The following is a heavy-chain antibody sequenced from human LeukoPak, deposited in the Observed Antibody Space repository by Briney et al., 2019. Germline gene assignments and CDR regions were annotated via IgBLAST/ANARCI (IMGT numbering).Heavy chain of an antibody. J-gene: IGHJ4*02. Sequence: ASVKVSCKASGGTFSSYAISWVRQAPGQGLEWMGGIIPIFGTANYAQKFQGKVTITADESTSTAYMELSSLRFEDTAVYYCARGKDGGQYYYDSSGYFYYWGQGTLVTVSS. CDR2: IIPIFGTA. CDR1: GGTFSSYA. V-gene: IGHV1-69*13. CDR3: ARGKDGGQYYYDSSGYFYY. D-gene: IGHD3-22*01.